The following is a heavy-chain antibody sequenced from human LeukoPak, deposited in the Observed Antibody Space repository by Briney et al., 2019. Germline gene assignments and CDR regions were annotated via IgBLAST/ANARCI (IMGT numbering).Heavy chain of an antibody. CDR3: AGCVDPQGFDY. CDR1: GGSFSGYY. J-gene: IGHJ4*02. Sequence: PSETLSLTCAVNGGSFSGYYWSWIRQPPGKGLEWIGEINHSGSTNYNPSLKSRVTISVDTSKNQFSLKLSSVTAADTAVYYCAGCVDPQGFDYWGQGTLVTVSS. V-gene: IGHV4-34*01. CDR2: INHSGST.